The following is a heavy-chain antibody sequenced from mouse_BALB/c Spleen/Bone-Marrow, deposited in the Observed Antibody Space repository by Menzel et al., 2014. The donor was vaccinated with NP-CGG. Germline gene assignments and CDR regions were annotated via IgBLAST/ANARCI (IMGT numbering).Heavy chain of an antibody. J-gene: IGHJ2*01. CDR2: INPSNGGT. Sequence: QVQLQQPGAELVKPGASVKLSCKASGYTFTSFYMYWVKQRPGQGLEWIGGINPSNGGTNFNEKFKSKATLTLDKSSSTAYMQLSSLTSEDSAVYYCPRGSYGSSQYYFDYWGQGTTLTVSS. V-gene: IGHV1S81*02. CDR3: PRGSYGSSQYYFDY. CDR1: GYTFTSFY. D-gene: IGHD1-1*01.